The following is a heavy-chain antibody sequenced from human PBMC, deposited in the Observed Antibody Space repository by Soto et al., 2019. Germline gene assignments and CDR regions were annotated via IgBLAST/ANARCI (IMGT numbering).Heavy chain of an antibody. V-gene: IGHV3-21*02. D-gene: IGHD3-10*01. Sequence: EVQLVESGGGLVKPGGSLRLSCAASGFNFSTYGMSWVRQAPGKGLEWVSSISSRGSYIYYTESVKGRFTISRDNAKNLLYLQMDNLRAEDTAVYYCGRDRSHYAGVGKIDPWGQGTLVTVSS. CDR3: GRDRSHYAGVGKIDP. CDR2: ISSRGSYI. J-gene: IGHJ5*02. CDR1: GFNFSTYG.